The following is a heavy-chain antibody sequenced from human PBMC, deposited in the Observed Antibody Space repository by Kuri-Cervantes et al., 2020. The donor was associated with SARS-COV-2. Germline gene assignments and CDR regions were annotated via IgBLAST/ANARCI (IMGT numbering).Heavy chain of an antibody. D-gene: IGHD6-19*01. Sequence: ASVKVSCKASGYIFTNYALHWVRQAPGQRLEWIGWINAVNGNTKYSQKFQGRVTITRDTSASTAYMELSSLRSEDTALYYCARDRGSQWLAFYDAFGIWGQGTMVTVSS. V-gene: IGHV1-3*01. CDR2: INAVNGNT. CDR3: ARDRGSQWLAFYDAFGI. CDR1: GYIFTNYA. J-gene: IGHJ3*02.